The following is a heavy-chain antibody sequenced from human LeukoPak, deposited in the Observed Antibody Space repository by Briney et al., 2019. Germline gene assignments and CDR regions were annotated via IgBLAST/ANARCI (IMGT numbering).Heavy chain of an antibody. CDR2: INPSGGST. Sequence: GASVTVSCKASGYTFTSYYMHWVRQAPGQGLEWMGIINPSGGSTNYAQKFQGRVTMTRDTSTNTVYMELSSLRSEDTAVYYCARGPPITMVRGGQWYYYMDVWGKGTTVTISS. D-gene: IGHD3-10*01. CDR3: ARGPPITMVRGGQWYYYMDV. CDR1: GYTFTSYY. V-gene: IGHV1-46*01. J-gene: IGHJ6*03.